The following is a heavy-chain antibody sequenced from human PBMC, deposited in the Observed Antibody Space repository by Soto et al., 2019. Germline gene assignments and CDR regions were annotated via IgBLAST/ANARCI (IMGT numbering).Heavy chain of an antibody. D-gene: IGHD1-1*01. CDR3: ARSPRPTGTTLYYFDS. CDR1: GYTLTSFY. Sequence: ASVKVSCKASGYTLTSFYMHWMRQSPGQGLEWMGVIDPSAGSTTYAQKFKGRVRMTRDTFTSTVFMELSSLRSEDTAVYYCARSPRPTGTTLYYFDSWGQRTLVTVSS. V-gene: IGHV1-46*01. J-gene: IGHJ4*02. CDR2: IDPSAGST.